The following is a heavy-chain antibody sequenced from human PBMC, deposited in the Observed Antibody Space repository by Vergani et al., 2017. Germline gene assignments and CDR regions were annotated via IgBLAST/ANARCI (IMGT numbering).Heavy chain of an antibody. V-gene: IGHV1-2*02. Sequence: QVQLVQSGAEVKKPGASVKVSCKASGYTFTGYYMHWVRQAPGQGLEWMGWINPNSGGTNYAQKFQGRVTMTRDTSISTAYMELSRLRSDDTAVYYCAREGSGIVVTTIWFDPWGQGTLVTVSS. J-gene: IGHJ5*02. D-gene: IGHD2-21*01. CDR3: AREGSGIVVTTIWFDP. CDR1: GYTFTGYY. CDR2: INPNSGGT.